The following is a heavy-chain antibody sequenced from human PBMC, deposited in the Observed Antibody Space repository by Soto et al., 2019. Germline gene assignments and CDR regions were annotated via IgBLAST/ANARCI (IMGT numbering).Heavy chain of an antibody. V-gene: IGHV1-18*01. D-gene: IGHD6-13*01. J-gene: IGHJ6*03. CDR3: ATGRRQQLAYYYYYYMDV. Sequence: ASVKVSCKASGYTFTIYGISWVRQAPGQGLEWMGWISAYNGNTNYAQKLQGRVTMTTDTSTSTAYMELRSLRSDDTAVYYCATGRRQQLAYYYYYYMDVWGKGTTVTVSS. CDR2: ISAYNGNT. CDR1: GYTFTIYG.